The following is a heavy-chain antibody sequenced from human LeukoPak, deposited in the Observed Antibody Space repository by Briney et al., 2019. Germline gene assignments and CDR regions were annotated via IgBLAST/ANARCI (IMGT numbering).Heavy chain of an antibody. CDR2: IIPILGIA. CDR3: ASVGYYDSSAEPGDY. Sequence: GASVKVSCKASGGTFSSYAISWVRQAPGQGLEWMGRIIPILGIANYAQKFQGRVTITADKSTSTAYMELSSLRSEDTAVYYCASVGYYDSSAEPGDYWGQGTLVTVSS. V-gene: IGHV1-69*04. CDR1: GGTFSSYA. J-gene: IGHJ4*02. D-gene: IGHD3-22*01.